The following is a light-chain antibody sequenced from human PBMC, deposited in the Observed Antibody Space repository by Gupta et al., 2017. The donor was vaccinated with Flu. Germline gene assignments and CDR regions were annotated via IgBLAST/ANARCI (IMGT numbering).Light chain of an antibody. V-gene: IGKV2-40*01. CDR1: QGLLDSDDGNTY. CDR3: MQGIECPYS. Sequence: EIVVTPTHLSLPLTSGEPASMSCRSSQGLLDSDDGNTYLDWYLEKPGQSPQLLIYTLSYRASGVPDRFSASGSGTDFTLKISRVEAEDVGVYYCMQGIECPYSFGQGTKLEIK. J-gene: IGKJ2*03. CDR2: TLS.